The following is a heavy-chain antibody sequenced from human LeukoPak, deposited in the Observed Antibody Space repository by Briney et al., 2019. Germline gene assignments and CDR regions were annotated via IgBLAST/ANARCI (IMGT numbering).Heavy chain of an antibody. CDR2: INHSGRT. Sequence: ETLSLTCAVYGGSFSGYYWSWIRQPPGKGLEWIGEINHSGRTNYNPSLKSRVTISVDTSKNQFSLKLSSVTAADTAVYYCASAYYDFWSGYPPPPYYFDYWGQGTLVTVSS. CDR1: GGSFSGYY. CDR3: ASAYYDFWSGYPPPPYYFDY. D-gene: IGHD3-3*01. V-gene: IGHV4-34*01. J-gene: IGHJ4*02.